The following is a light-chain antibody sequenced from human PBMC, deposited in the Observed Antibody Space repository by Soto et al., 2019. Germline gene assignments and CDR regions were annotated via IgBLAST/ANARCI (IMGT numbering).Light chain of an antibody. Sequence: QSALTQPASVSGSPGQSITISCTGSSSHVGSYNLVSWHQQYPGKAPKLMIYEGSKRPSGVSNRFSGSKSGNTASLTISGLQAEDEADYYCCSYAGRSTLVFGGGTKLTVL. J-gene: IGLJ3*02. CDR2: EGS. V-gene: IGLV2-23*01. CDR1: SSHVGSYNL. CDR3: CSYAGRSTLV.